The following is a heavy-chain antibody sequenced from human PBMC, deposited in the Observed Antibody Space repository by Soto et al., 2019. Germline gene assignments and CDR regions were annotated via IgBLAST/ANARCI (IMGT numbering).Heavy chain of an antibody. J-gene: IGHJ4*02. CDR2: ISYDGSNK. D-gene: IGHD5-12*01. V-gene: IGHV3-30-3*01. CDR1: GFTFSSYA. Sequence: VGSLRLSCAASGFTFSSYAMHWVRQAPGKGLEWVAVISYDGSNKYYADSVKGRFTISRDNSKNTLYLQMNSLRAEDTAVYYCASLDRLRFDYWGQGTLVTVSS. CDR3: ASLDRLRFDY.